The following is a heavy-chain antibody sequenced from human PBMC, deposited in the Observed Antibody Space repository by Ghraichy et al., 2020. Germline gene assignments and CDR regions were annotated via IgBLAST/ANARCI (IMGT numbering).Heavy chain of an antibody. CDR3: AKDRGWEGVFDY. CDR2: ISGSGGST. CDR1: GFTFRSYA. V-gene: IGHV3-23*01. Sequence: GGSLRLSCAASGFTFRSYAMSWVRQAPGKGLEWVSAISGSGGSTYYADSVKGRFTISRDNSKNTLYLQMNSLRAEDTAVYYCAKDRGWEGVFDYWGQGTLVTVSS. J-gene: IGHJ4*02. D-gene: IGHD1-26*01.